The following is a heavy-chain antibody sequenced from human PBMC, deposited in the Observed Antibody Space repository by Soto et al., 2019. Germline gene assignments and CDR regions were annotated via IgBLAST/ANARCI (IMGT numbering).Heavy chain of an antibody. V-gene: IGHV4-34*01. Sequence: QVQLQQWGAGLLKPSETLSLTCAVYGGSFSGYYWSWIRQPPGKGLEWIGEINHSGSTNYNPSLKSRVTISVDTSKNQFSLKLSSVTAADTAVYYCARGLMLNMVRGVPEMYNWFDPWGQGTLVTVSS. J-gene: IGHJ5*02. CDR1: GGSFSGYY. CDR2: INHSGST. D-gene: IGHD3-10*01. CDR3: ARGLMLNMVRGVPEMYNWFDP.